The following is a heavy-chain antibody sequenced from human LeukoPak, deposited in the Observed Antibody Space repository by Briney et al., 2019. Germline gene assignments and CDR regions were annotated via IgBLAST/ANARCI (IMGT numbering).Heavy chain of an antibody. J-gene: IGHJ4*02. Sequence: GGSLRLSCAASGFTFSSYAMHWVRQAPGKGLEWVSAISGSGGSTYYADSVKGRFTISRDNSKNTLYLQMNSLRAEDTAVYYCAKAHSSGWYYFDYWGQGTLVTVSS. D-gene: IGHD6-19*01. V-gene: IGHV3-23*01. CDR1: GFTFSSYA. CDR2: ISGSGGST. CDR3: AKAHSSGWYYFDY.